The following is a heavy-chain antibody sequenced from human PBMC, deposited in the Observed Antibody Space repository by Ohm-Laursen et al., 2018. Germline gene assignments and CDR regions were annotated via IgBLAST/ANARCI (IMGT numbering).Heavy chain of an antibody. Sequence: SLRLSCAASGFSFSADWMYWVRQAPGKGLEWVANIKQDGSEKYYVDSVKGRFTISRDNAKNSLYLQMNSLRADDTAVYYCARDIVVVVAATWDAFDIWGQGTMVTVSS. CDR2: IKQDGSEK. D-gene: IGHD2-15*01. J-gene: IGHJ3*02. V-gene: IGHV3-7*01. CDR3: ARDIVVVVAATWDAFDI. CDR1: GFSFSADW.